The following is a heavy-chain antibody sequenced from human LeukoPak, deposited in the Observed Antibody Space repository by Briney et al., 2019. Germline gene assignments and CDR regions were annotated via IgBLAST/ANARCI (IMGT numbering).Heavy chain of an antibody. CDR3: ATDWRDQLWFWY. V-gene: IGHV1-24*01. CDR2: FDPEDGET. Sequence: ASVKVSCKASGGPFISYAISWVRQAPGKGLEWMGGFDPEDGETIYAQKFQGRVTMTEDTSTDTAYMELSSLRSEDTAVYYCATDWRDQLWFWYWGQGTLVTVSS. D-gene: IGHD5-18*01. CDR1: GGPFISYA. J-gene: IGHJ4*02.